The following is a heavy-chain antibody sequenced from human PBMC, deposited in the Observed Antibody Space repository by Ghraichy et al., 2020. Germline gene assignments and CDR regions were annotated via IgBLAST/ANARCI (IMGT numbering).Heavy chain of an antibody. CDR1: GGVFSGYY. D-gene: IGHD3-10*01. Sequence: SETLSLTCAVSGGVFSGYYWGWIRQPPGKGLEWIGEIDHSGSTIFNPSLKSRVTMSIDTSKNRFSLNLSSVTAADTAVYYCARVPNYYGSYYFDYWGQGTLVTVSS. J-gene: IGHJ4*02. CDR3: ARVPNYYGSYYFDY. V-gene: IGHV4-34*01. CDR2: IDHSGST.